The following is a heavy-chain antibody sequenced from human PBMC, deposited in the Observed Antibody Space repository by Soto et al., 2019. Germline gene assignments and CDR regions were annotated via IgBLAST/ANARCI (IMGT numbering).Heavy chain of an antibody. CDR3: ARVQPSVIKFGGVIVEYWDFDY. J-gene: IGHJ4*02. Sequence: QVQLVQSGAEVKKPGASVKVSCKVSGYTLTELPMPWVRQAPGKGLEWMGGFDPEDGETIYAQKFQVRVTMYEDKSTGTAYMELSSLRSEDTAVYYCARVQPSVIKFGGVIVEYWDFDYWGQGTLVTVSS. CDR2: FDPEDGET. CDR1: GYTLTELP. D-gene: IGHD3-16*02. V-gene: IGHV1-24*01.